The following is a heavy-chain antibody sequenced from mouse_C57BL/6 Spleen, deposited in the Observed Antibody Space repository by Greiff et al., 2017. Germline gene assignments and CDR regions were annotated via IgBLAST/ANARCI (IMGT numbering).Heavy chain of an antibody. V-gene: IGHV10-1*01. Sequence: EVKLVESGGGLVQPKGSLKLSCAASGFSFNTYAMNWVRQAPGKGLEWVARIRSKSNNYATYYADSVKDRFTISRDDSESMLYLQMNNLKTEDTAMYYCVRQGFTMAMDYWGQGTSVTVSS. CDR3: VRQGFTMAMDY. D-gene: IGHD2-12*01. CDR2: IRSKSNNYAT. CDR1: GFSFNTYA. J-gene: IGHJ4*01.